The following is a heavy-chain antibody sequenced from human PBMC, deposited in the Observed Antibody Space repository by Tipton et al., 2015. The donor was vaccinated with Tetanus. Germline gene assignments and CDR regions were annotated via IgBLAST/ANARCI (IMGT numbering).Heavy chain of an antibody. CDR1: GGSISSYY. J-gene: IGHJ3*02. CDR3: ARDSQVASGWGGAFDI. V-gene: IGHV4-59*01. Sequence: TLSLTCAVSGGSISSYYWSWIRQPPGKGLEWIGYIYYSGSTNYNPSLKSRVTISVATSKNQFSLKLSSVTAADTAVYYCARDSQVASGWGGAFDIWGQGTMVTVSS. CDR2: IYYSGST. D-gene: IGHD6-19*01.